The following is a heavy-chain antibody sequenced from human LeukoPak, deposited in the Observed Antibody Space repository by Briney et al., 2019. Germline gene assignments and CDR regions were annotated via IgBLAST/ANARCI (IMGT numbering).Heavy chain of an antibody. Sequence: GASVKVSCKASGYTFTGYYMHWVRQAPGQGREWRGRINPNSGCTNYAQKFQGRVTMTRDTSISTAYMELSRLRSDDTAVYYCARDQPSVLRYFDWLAGNFDYWGQGTLVTVSS. J-gene: IGHJ4*02. V-gene: IGHV1-2*06. CDR3: ARDQPSVLRYFDWLAGNFDY. D-gene: IGHD3-9*01. CDR2: INPNSGCT. CDR1: GYTFTGYY.